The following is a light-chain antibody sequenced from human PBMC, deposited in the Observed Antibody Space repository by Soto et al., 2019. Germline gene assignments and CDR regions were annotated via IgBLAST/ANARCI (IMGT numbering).Light chain of an antibody. CDR2: NN. CDR3: AAWDDSLNARGV. Sequence: QSVLTQPPSASGTPGQRVTISCSGSRSNIGNNAVSWYQQLPGTAPKLLIYNNQRPSGVPDRFSGSKSGTSASLAISGLQSEDEADYYCAAWDDSLNARGVFGGGTKGTV. J-gene: IGLJ3*02. CDR1: RSNIGNNA. V-gene: IGLV1-44*01.